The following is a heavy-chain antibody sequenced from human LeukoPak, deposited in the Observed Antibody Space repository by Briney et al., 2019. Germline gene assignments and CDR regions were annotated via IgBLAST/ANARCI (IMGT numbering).Heavy chain of an antibody. V-gene: IGHV3-23*01. D-gene: IGHD3-9*01. CDR3: AGGLLRYFDWLSSEDY. CDR1: GFTFSSYG. J-gene: IGHJ4*02. CDR2: ISGSGGST. Sequence: GGSLRLSCAASGFTFSSYGMHWVRQAPGKGLEWVSAISGSGGSTYYADSVKGRFTISRDNSKNTLYLQMNSLRAEDTAVYYCAGGLLRYFDWLSSEDYWGQGTLVTVSS.